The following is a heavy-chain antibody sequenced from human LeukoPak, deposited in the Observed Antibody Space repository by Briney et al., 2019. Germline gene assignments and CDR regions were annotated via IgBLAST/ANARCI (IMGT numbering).Heavy chain of an antibody. CDR1: GGSFSGYY. CDR3: ARLRMSGYYYFFDY. CDR2: INHSGST. V-gene: IGHV4-34*01. Sequence: PSETLSLTCAVYGGSFSGYYWSWIRQPPGKGLEWIGEINHSGSTNYNPSLKSRVTISVDTSKNQFSLKLSSVTAADTAVYYCARLRMSGYYYFFDYWGQGTLVTVSS. D-gene: IGHD3-22*01. J-gene: IGHJ4*02.